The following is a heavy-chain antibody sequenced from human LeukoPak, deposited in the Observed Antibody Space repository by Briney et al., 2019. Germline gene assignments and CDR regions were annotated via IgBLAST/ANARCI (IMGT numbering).Heavy chain of an antibody. J-gene: IGHJ6*03. D-gene: IGHD4-23*01. CDR2: ISTSSSYV. CDR1: GFTFSSYT. Sequence: GGSLRLSCAASGFTFSSYTMNWVRQAPGKGLEWVSSISTSSSYVYYADSVKGRFTISRDNAKNSLYLQMNSLRAEDTALYYCARDGDTVLTRGYYYYMDVWGKGTTVTVSS. CDR3: ARDGDTVLTRGYYYYMDV. V-gene: IGHV3-21*01.